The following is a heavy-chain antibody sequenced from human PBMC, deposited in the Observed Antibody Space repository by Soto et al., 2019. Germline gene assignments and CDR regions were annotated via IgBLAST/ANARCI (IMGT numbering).Heavy chain of an antibody. V-gene: IGHV4-59*08. J-gene: IGHJ4*02. Sequence: SETLSLTCTFSGGSISSYYWSWIRQPPGKGLEWIGYIYYSGSTNYNPSLKSRVTISVDTSKNQFSLKLSSVTAADTAVYYCARRRRKFDYWGQGTLVTVSS. CDR1: GGSISSYY. CDR3: ARRRRKFDY. CDR2: IYYSGST.